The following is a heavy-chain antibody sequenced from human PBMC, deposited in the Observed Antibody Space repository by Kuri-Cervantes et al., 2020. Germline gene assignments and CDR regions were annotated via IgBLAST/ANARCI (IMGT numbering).Heavy chain of an antibody. CDR3: ARVRGGSYDY. J-gene: IGHJ4*02. CDR1: GFTFSSYD. V-gene: IGHV3-13*01. Sequence: GESLKISCAASGFTFSSYDMHWVRQATGKGLEWVSAIGTAGDTYYPGSVKGRFTISRDNSKNTLYLQMSSLRAEDTAVYYCARVRGGSYDYWGQGTLVTVSS. D-gene: IGHD1-26*01. CDR2: IGTAGDT.